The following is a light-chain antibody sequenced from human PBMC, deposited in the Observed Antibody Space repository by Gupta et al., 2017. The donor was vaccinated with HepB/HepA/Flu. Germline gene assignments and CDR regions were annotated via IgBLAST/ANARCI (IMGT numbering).Light chain of an antibody. CDR2: GAS. CDR1: QSVTSY. V-gene: IGKV3-20*01. Sequence: EIVLTQSPGTLSLSPGERATLSCRASQSVTSYLAWYQQKPGQAPRLLIYGASSRATGIPDRFSGSGSGTDFTLTISRLEPEDFAVYYCQRYNNSPTWTFGQGTKVEIK. CDR3: QRYNNSPTWT. J-gene: IGKJ1*01.